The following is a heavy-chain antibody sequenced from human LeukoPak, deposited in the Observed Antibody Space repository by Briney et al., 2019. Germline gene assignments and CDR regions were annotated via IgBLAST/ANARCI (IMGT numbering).Heavy chain of an antibody. D-gene: IGHD2-2*01. J-gene: IGHJ5*02. CDR1: GYSISSSNW. CDR2: IYYSGST. CDR3: ASVVPAASMAFDP. Sequence: LETLSLTCAVSGYSISSSNWWGWIRQPPGKGLEWIGYIYYSGSTYYNPSLKSRVTMSVDTSKNQFSLKLSSVTAVDTAVYYCASVVPAASMAFDPWGQGTLVTVSS. V-gene: IGHV4-28*01.